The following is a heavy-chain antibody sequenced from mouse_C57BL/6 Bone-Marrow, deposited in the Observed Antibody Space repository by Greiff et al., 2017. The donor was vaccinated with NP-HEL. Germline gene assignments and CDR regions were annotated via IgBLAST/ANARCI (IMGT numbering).Heavy chain of an antibody. CDR3: ARRAMVTKYWYFDV. Sequence: EVKLVESGGGLVKPGGSLKLSCAASGFTFSSYTMSWVRQTPEKRLEWVATISGGGGNTYYPDSVKGRFTISRDNAKNTLYLQMSSLRSEDTALYDCARRAMVTKYWYFDVWGTGTTVTVSS. CDR2: ISGGGGNT. CDR1: GFTFSSYT. V-gene: IGHV5-9*01. D-gene: IGHD2-3*01. J-gene: IGHJ1*03.